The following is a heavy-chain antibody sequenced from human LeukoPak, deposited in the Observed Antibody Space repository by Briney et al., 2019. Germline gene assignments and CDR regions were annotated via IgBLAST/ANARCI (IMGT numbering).Heavy chain of an antibody. CDR1: GGSISIGDYC. J-gene: IGHJ4*02. V-gene: IGHV4-30-4*01. D-gene: IGHD3-22*01. CDR3: AREKSYYDSSGYRPIDY. Sequence: SQTLSLTCTVSGGSISIGDYCWSWIRQPPGKGLEWIGYIYYSGSTYYNPSLKSRGTISVDTSKNQFSLKLSSVTAADTAVYYCAREKSYYDSSGYRPIDYWGQGTLVTVSS. CDR2: IYYSGST.